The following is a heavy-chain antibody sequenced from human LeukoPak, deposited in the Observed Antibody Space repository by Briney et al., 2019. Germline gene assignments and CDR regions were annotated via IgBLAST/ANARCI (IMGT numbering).Heavy chain of an antibody. D-gene: IGHD6-19*01. V-gene: IGHV3-7*04. Sequence: GGSLRLACAASGFTFSSYWMAWVRQAPGKGLEWVANIKPDGSEGYYVDSLKGRFTISRDNAENSLFLQMNSLRAEDTAVYYCARAAVASPGDVWGQGTTVTVSS. CDR3: ARAAVASPGDV. CDR2: IKPDGSEG. J-gene: IGHJ6*02. CDR1: GFTFSSYW.